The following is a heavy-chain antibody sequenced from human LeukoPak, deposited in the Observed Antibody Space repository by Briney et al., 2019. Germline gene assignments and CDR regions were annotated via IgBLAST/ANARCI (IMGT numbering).Heavy chain of an antibody. CDR2: ISYDGSNK. J-gene: IGHJ4*02. CDR3: ARVSSGWQNFDY. V-gene: IGHV3-30-3*01. CDR1: GFTFSSYA. D-gene: IGHD6-19*01. Sequence: GGSLRLSCAASGFTFSSYAMHWVRQAPGKGLEWVAVISYDGSNKYYADSVKGRFTISRDNSKNTLYLQMNCLRAEDTAVYYCARVSSGWQNFDYWGQGTLVTVSS.